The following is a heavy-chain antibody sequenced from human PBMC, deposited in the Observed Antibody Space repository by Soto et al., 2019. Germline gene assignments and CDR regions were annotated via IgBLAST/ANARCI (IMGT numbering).Heavy chain of an antibody. CDR2: ISPYNGNT. V-gene: IGHV1-18*01. CDR1: GYTFTSYG. CDR3: ARGGYDSIGYYYYYYGMDV. Sequence: QVQLVQSGAEVKKPGASVKVSCKASGYTFTSYGISWVRQAPGQGLERMGWISPYNGNTNYAQKLQGIVTMTTDTTTSTAYMELRSLRSDDTAVYYCARGGYDSIGYYYYYYGMDVWGQGTTVTVSS. J-gene: IGHJ6*02. D-gene: IGHD3-22*01.